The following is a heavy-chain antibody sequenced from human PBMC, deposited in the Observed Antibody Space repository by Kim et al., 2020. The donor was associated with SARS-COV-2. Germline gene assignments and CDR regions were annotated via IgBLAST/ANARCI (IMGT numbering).Heavy chain of an antibody. CDR3: ARVIWGTYRYTDY. V-gene: IGHV7-4-1*02. Sequence: ASVKVSCKASGYTFTNNAISWVRQAPGQGLAWMGWINTDTGNPTYAQAFTRRFVFSVDTSVTTAYLQISSLEAEETALYYCARVIWGTYRYTDYWGQGTLVTVAS. D-gene: IGHD3-16*02. CDR1: GYTFTNNA. CDR2: INTDTGNP. J-gene: IGHJ4*02.